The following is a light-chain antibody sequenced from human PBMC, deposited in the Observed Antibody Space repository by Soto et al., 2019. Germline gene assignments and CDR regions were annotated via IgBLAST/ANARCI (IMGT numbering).Light chain of an antibody. Sequence: DIQLTQSPSFLSASVGDRGTITCRASQGISSYLAWYQQKPGKAPKLLIYDASTLQSGVPSRFSGSGSGTELTLTISSQQPEDFATYYCQQLNNYPYTFGQGTKLEIK. J-gene: IGKJ2*01. V-gene: IGKV1-9*01. CDR3: QQLNNYPYT. CDR2: DAS. CDR1: QGISSY.